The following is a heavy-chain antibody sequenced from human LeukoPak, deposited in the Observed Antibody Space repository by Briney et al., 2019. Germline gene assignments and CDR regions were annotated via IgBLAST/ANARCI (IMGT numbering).Heavy chain of an antibody. CDR2: IYYSGST. CDR3: ARQGLTTVTTSYYFDY. V-gene: IGHV4-39*01. D-gene: IGHD4-11*01. CDR1: GGSISSSSYY. J-gene: IGHJ4*02. Sequence: SETLSLTCTVSGGSISSSSYYWGWIRQPPGKGLEWIGSIYYSGSTYYNPSLKSRVTISVDTSKNQFSLKLSSVTAADTAVYYCARQGLTTVTTSYYFDYWGQGTLVTVSS.